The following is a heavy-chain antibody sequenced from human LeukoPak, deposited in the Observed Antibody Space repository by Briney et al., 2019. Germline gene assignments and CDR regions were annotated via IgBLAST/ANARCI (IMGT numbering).Heavy chain of an antibody. Sequence: GGSLRLSCAASGFTFSSYSMNWARQAPGKGLEWVSSISSSSSYIYYADSVKGRFTISRDNAKNSLYLQMNSLRAEDTAVYYCARGGIVVVPAALLYYYYGMDVWGQGTTVTVSS. D-gene: IGHD2-2*01. CDR2: ISSSSSYI. J-gene: IGHJ6*02. CDR3: ARGGIVVVPAALLYYYYGMDV. CDR1: GFTFSSYS. V-gene: IGHV3-21*01.